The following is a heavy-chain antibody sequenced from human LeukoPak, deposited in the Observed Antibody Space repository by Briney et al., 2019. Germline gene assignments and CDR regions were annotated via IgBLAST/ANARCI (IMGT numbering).Heavy chain of an antibody. CDR2: IYYSGST. J-gene: IGHJ4*02. CDR3: AREQRGILERD. Sequence: SETLSLTCTVSGGSISSSSYYWGWIRQPPGKGLEWIGSIYYSGSTYYNPSLKSRVTISVDTSKNQFSLKLSSVSAADTAVYYCAREQRGILERDWGQGTLVTVSS. V-gene: IGHV4-39*02. CDR1: GGSISSSSYY. D-gene: IGHD7-27*01.